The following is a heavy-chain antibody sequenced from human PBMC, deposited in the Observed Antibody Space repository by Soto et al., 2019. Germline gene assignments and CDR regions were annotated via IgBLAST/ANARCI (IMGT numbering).Heavy chain of an antibody. J-gene: IGHJ5*02. V-gene: IGHV1-18*01. CDR2: ISLYSDGT. D-gene: IGHD2-2*01. CDR1: GYTFSNYG. Sequence: ASVKVSCKTSGYTFSNYGITWVRQAPGQPLEWLGWISLYSDGTNYAQKFQGRVSMTTDTSTTTAYMELRSLRSDDTAVYYCARVVPGAEAWFGPWGQGTLDTGAS. CDR3: ARVVPGAEAWFGP.